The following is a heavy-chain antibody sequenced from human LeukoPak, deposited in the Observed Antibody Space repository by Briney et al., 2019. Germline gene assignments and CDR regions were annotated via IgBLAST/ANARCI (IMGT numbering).Heavy chain of an antibody. CDR1: GFTFSSYG. J-gene: IGHJ6*04. Sequence: QPGGSLRLSCAASGFTFSSYGMHWVRQAPGKGLEWVAFIRYDGSNKYYADSVKGRFTISRDNSKNTLYLQMNSLRAEDTAVYYCASGETDYSNGDVWGKGTTVTVSS. CDR3: ASGETDYSNGDV. CDR2: IRYDGSNK. D-gene: IGHD4-11*01. V-gene: IGHV3-30*02.